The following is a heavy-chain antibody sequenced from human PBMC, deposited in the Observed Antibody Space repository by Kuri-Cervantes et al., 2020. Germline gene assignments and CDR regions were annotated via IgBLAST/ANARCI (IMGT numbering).Heavy chain of an antibody. CDR3: ARGLPWYFDY. D-gene: IGHD2-15*01. J-gene: IGHJ4*02. CDR1: GFTFSSYG. CDR2: IYTGGTI. V-gene: IGHV3-NL1*01. Sequence: GESLKISCAASGFTFSSYGMHWVRQAPGKGLEWVSVIYTGGTIYYVDSVKGRFTISRDNSKNTLYLQMNSLRAEDTAVYYCARGLPWYFDYWGQGTLVTVSS.